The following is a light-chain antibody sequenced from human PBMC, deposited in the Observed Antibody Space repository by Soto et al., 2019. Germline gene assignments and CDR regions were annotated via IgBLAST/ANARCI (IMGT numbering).Light chain of an antibody. V-gene: IGKV3-20*01. Sequence: EIVLTQSPGTLSLSPGERATLSFRSSQSVISTYLAWYQQKPGQAPRLLIYGASSRATGIPDRFSGSGSGTDFTLTISRLEPEDFAVYYCQQYGSSPITFGQGTRLEI. CDR2: GAS. J-gene: IGKJ5*01. CDR3: QQYGSSPIT. CDR1: QSVISTY.